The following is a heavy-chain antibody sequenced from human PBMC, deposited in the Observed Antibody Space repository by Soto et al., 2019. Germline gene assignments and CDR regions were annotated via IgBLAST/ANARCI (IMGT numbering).Heavy chain of an antibody. J-gene: IGHJ3*02. CDR1: GYTLTELS. D-gene: IGHD6-19*01. V-gene: IGHV1-24*01. CDR2: FDPEDGET. Sequence: ASVKVSCKVSGYTLTELSMHWVRQAPGKGLEWMGGFDPEDGETIYAQKFQGRVTMTEDTSTDTAYVELSSLRSEDTAVYYCATDRRYSSGGLDAFDIWGQGTMVTVSS. CDR3: ATDRRYSSGGLDAFDI.